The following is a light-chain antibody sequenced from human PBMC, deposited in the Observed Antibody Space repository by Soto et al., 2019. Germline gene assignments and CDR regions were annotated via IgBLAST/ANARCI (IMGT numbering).Light chain of an antibody. CDR1: QGLVYSRGNTY. CDR2: KVS. Sequence: DVVFTQSLRSRPVTLGQPAAISCRSSQGLVYSRGNTYLNWFQQRPGQSPRRLIYKVSTRDSGVPYRFSGSGSGTDFTLKISRVEAEDVGISYCMQRTHSPPITFGQGTQFEIK. CDR3: MQRTHSPPIT. J-gene: IGKJ5*01. V-gene: IGKV2-30*01.